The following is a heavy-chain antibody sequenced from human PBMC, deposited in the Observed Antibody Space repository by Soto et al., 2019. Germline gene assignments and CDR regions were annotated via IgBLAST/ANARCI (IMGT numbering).Heavy chain of an antibody. CDR1: GFTFSSYA. V-gene: IGHV3-23*01. CDR2: ISGSGGST. Sequence: GGSLRLSCAASGFTFSSYAMSWVRQAPGKGLEWVSAISGSGGSTYYADPVKGRFTISRDNSKNTLYLQMNSLRAEDTAVYYCAKDYYGSGSYYNVPDAFDIWGQGTMVTVSS. CDR3: AKDYYGSGSYYNVPDAFDI. J-gene: IGHJ3*02. D-gene: IGHD3-10*01.